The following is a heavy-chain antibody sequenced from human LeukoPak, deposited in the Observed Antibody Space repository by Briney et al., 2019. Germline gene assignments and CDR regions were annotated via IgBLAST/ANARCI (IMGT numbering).Heavy chain of an antibody. J-gene: IGHJ6*02. V-gene: IGHV1-18*01. Sequence: ASVTVSCKASGYTFTSYGISWVRQAPGQGPEWMGWISAYNGNTNYAQKLQGRVTMTTDTSTSTAYMELRSLRSDDTAVYYCASSPYSNYGYYYYGMDVWGQGTTGTVS. D-gene: IGHD4-11*01. CDR3: ASSPYSNYGYYYYGMDV. CDR1: GYTFTSYG. CDR2: ISAYNGNT.